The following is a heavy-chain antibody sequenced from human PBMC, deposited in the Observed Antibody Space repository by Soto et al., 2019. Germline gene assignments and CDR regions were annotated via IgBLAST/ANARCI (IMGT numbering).Heavy chain of an antibody. CDR2: IYPGDSDT. CDR1: GYSFTSYC. J-gene: IGHJ4*02. CDR3: ARIPAYYYDSSGYPYFDY. V-gene: IGHV5-51*01. D-gene: IGHD3-22*01. Sequence: PGESLKISCKGSGYSFTSYCIGWVRQMPGKGLEWMGIIYPGDSDTRYSPSFQGQVTISADKSISTAYLQWSSLKASDTAMYYCARIPAYYYDSSGYPYFDYWGQGTLVTVSS.